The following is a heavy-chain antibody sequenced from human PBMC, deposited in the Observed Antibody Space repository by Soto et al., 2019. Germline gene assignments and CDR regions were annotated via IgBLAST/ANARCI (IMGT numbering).Heavy chain of an antibody. J-gene: IGHJ6*02. CDR3: AKESSRDYYYGMDV. D-gene: IGHD6-13*01. CDR1: GFTFSSYG. Sequence: PGGSLRLSCAASGFTFSSYGMHWVRQAPGKGLEWVAVISYDGSNKYYADSVKGRFTISRDNSKNTLYLQMNSLRAEDTAVYYCAKESSRDYYYGMDVWGQGTTVTVSS. CDR2: ISYDGSNK. V-gene: IGHV3-30*18.